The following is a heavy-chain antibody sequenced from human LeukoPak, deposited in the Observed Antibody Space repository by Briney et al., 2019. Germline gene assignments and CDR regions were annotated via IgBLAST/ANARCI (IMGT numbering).Heavy chain of an antibody. V-gene: IGHV4-34*01. J-gene: IGHJ4*02. CDR1: GGSFSGYY. D-gene: IGHD3-10*01. CDR3: ARGRRGDYDGSGRGTPFDY. CDR2: INHSGST. Sequence: SETLSLTCAVYGGSFSGYYWSWIRQPPGKGLEWLGEINHSGSTNYNPSLKSRVTISVDTSKNQFSLKLSSVTAADTAVYYCARGRRGDYDGSGRGTPFDYWGQGTLVSVSS.